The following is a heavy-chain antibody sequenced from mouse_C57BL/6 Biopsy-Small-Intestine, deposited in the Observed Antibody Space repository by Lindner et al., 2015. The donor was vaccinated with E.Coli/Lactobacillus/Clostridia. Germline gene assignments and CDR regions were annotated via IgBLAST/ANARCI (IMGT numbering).Heavy chain of an antibody. D-gene: IGHD2-2*01. CDR1: GYTFTGYW. CDR3: ARMSYGYDSGWYFDV. J-gene: IGHJ1*03. V-gene: IGHV1-9*01. CDR2: ILPGSGST. Sequence: VQLQESGAELMKPGASVKLSCKATGYTFTGYWIEWVKQRPGHGLEWIGEILPGSGSTNYNEKFKGKATFTADTSSNTAYTQLSSLTTEDSAIYYCARMSYGYDSGWYFDVWGTGTTVTVSS.